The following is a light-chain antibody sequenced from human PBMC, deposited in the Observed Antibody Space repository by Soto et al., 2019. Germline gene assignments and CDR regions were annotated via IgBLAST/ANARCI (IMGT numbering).Light chain of an antibody. V-gene: IGLV1-47*02. CDR2: TND. CDR1: SSNIGSNS. CDR3: AAWDDNLSAVV. J-gene: IGLJ2*01. Sequence: QSVLTQPPSASGTPGQRVTISCSGSSSNIGSNSVYWYQQLPGTAPKLLIYTNDQRPSGVPDRFSGSMSGTSASLAITGLRSQDEADYYCAAWDDNLSAVVFGGGTKVTVL.